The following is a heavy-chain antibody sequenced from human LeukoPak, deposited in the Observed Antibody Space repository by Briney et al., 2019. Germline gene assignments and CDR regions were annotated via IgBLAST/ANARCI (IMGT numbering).Heavy chain of an antibody. D-gene: IGHD3-22*01. CDR1: GFTFSNYA. CDR3: AKDRVTMIVVVAFDI. Sequence: GGSLRLSCAASGFTFSNYAMSWVRQAPGKGLEWASAISGSGLRTYYADSVKGRFTISRDISKNTLYLQMDSLRAEDTAVYYCAKDRVTMIVVVAFDIWGQGTMVTVSS. V-gene: IGHV3-23*01. CDR2: ISGSGLRT. J-gene: IGHJ3*02.